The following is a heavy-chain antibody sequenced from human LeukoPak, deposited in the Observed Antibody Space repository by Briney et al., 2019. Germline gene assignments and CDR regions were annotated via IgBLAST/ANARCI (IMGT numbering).Heavy chain of an antibody. V-gene: IGHV3-21*01. J-gene: IGHJ3*02. CDR1: GFTFSSFT. D-gene: IGHD6-19*01. CDR3: AREMYAGWYFAFDI. Sequence: GGSLRLSCTVSGFTFSSFTMNWVRQGPGKGLEWVASISNSGDYISYADSLKGRFTISRDNAKNSLFLQMSSLRAEDTAVYYCAREMYAGWYFAFDIWGQGTMVTVSS. CDR2: ISNSGDYI.